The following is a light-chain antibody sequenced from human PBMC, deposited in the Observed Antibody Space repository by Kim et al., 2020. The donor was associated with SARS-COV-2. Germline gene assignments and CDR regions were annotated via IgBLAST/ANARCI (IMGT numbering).Light chain of an antibody. CDR2: AES. J-gene: IGKJ4*01. Sequence: AAVGDRGPMTCRASQGIRNYLAWAQQKPGQVPKLLFYAESALQSGDPSRFSGSGSGTDFTHTISSLEPGGVATYYCQKYKSAPLAFGGGNKVDIK. CDR1: QGIRNY. CDR3: QKYKSAPLA. V-gene: IGKV1-27*01.